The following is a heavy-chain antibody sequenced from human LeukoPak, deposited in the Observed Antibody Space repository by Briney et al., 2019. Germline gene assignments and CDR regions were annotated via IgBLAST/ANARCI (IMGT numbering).Heavy chain of an antibody. Sequence: GGSLRLSCAVSGFTFSNYDMHWVRQAPGKGLEWVAVIWYDGSNKYYADSVKGRFTISRDNAKNTLYLQLSSLRAEDTAVYYCAKGTVIDYWGQGTLVTVSS. D-gene: IGHD3-16*02. V-gene: IGHV3-33*06. CDR1: GFTFSNYD. J-gene: IGHJ4*02. CDR3: AKGTVIDY. CDR2: IWYDGSNK.